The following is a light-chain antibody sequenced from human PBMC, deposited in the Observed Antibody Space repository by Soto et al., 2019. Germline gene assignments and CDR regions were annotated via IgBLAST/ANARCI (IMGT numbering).Light chain of an antibody. CDR2: GKS. Sequence: EVVVTQSPATLSLSPGDRATLSCTASQNVGINLAWYQQKPGQAPRLLIYGKSTRATGIPARFSGIGSGTEFTLAISSLQSEDFALYYCLQYNDWPYTFGQGTKLEIK. J-gene: IGKJ2*01. CDR3: LQYNDWPYT. V-gene: IGKV3-15*01. CDR1: QNVGIN.